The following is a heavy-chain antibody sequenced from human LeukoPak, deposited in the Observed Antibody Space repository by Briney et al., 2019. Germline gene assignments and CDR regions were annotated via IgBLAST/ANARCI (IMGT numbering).Heavy chain of an antibody. D-gene: IGHD3-3*01. Sequence: GSLRLSCAASGFTFSSYSMNWVRQAPGKGLEWVSSISSSSSYIYYADSVKGRFTISRDNAKNTLYLQMNSLRAEDTAVYYCARGRADYDFWSGYYHYMDVWGKGTTVTVSS. CDR3: ARGRADYDFWSGYYHYMDV. CDR2: ISSSSSYI. CDR1: GFTFSSYS. V-gene: IGHV3-21*01. J-gene: IGHJ6*03.